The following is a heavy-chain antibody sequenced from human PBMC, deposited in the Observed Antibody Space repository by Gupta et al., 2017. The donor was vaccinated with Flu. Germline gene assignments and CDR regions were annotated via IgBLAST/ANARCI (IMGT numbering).Heavy chain of an antibody. CDR1: GGSINNYF. J-gene: IGHJ5*02. CDR3: ARDFLGSGWWNWFDP. Sequence: QVQLQESGPALVKPSETLSLTCAVSGGSINNYFWRWIRQSPGKRLEWIGYIYYSGSTRYNPSLESRVTMSIETSKNQFSLRLTSVTAADTATYYCARDFLGSGWWNWFDPWGRGTLVTVSS. CDR2: IYYSGST. D-gene: IGHD6-19*01. V-gene: IGHV4-59*01.